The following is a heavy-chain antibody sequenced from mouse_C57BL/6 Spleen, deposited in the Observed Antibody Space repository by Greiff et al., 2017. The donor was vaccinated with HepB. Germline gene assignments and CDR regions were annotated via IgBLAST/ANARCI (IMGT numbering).Heavy chain of an antibody. CDR2: SRNKANDYTT. CDR1: GFTFSDFY. J-gene: IGHJ3*01. D-gene: IGHD2-2*01. V-gene: IGHV7-1*01. Sequence: DVKLVESGGGLVQSGRSLRLSCATSGFTFSDFYMEWVRQAPGKGLEWIAASRNKANDYTTEYSASVKGRFIVSRDTSQSILYLQMNALRAEDTAIYYCARDGDYGYDLAWFAYWGQGTLVTVSA. CDR3: ARDGDYGYDLAWFAY.